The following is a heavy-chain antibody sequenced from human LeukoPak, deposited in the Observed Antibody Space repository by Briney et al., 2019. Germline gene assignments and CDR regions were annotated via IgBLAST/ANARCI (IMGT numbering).Heavy chain of an antibody. CDR2: INHSGST. D-gene: IGHD2-2*01. CDR1: GGSFSGYY. CDR3: ARVVRCSSTSCMPKRDYYMDV. V-gene: IGHV4-34*01. J-gene: IGHJ6*03. Sequence: SETLSLTCAVYGGSFSGYYWSWIRQPPGKGLDLMGEINHSGSTNYNPSLKSRVTISVETSNNQSSLHLSSVTAAATAVYYCARVVRCSSTSCMPKRDYYMDVWRKGTTVTVSS.